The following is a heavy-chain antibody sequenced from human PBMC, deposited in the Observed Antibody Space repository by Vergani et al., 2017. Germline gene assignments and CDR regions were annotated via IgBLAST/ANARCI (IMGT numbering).Heavy chain of an antibody. CDR2: IRSDESRR. CDR3: ARDRQREYYDFWSGYSDAFDI. CDR1: GFTFNSYG. V-gene: IGHV3-30*02. Sequence: QVQLVESGGGVVQPGGSLRLSCAASGFTFNSYGMHWVRQAPGKGLEWVASIRSDESRRYYGDSMEGPFTISRDNSKNTLYLQMKSLRPEDTAVYYCARDRQREYYDFWSGYSDAFDIWGQGTMVTVSS. J-gene: IGHJ3*02. D-gene: IGHD3-3*01.